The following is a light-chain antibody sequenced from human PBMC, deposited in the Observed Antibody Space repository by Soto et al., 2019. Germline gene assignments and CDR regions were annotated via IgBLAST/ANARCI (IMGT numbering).Light chain of an antibody. CDR1: SSDVGGYNY. J-gene: IGLJ1*01. V-gene: IGLV2-14*01. CDR3: SSFTSSSTQV. CDR2: EVS. Sequence: QSALTQPASVSGSPGQSITISCTGTSSDVGGYNYVSWYQQHPGKVPKLMIYEVSNRPSGVVNRFSGSKSGNTAPLTISGLQAEDEADYYCSSFTSSSTQVFGTGTKVTVL.